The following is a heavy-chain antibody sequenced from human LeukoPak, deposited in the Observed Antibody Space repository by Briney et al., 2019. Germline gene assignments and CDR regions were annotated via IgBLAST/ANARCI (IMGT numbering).Heavy chain of an antibody. D-gene: IGHD2-15*01. CDR1: GGSISSYY. Sequence: SETLSLTCTVSGGSISSYYWSWIRQPPGQGLEWIGYIYYSGSTNYNPSLKSRVTMSVDTSKNQLSLKLSSVTAADTAVYYCARGLPLDYWGQGTLVTVSS. CDR2: IYYSGST. CDR3: ARGLPLDY. J-gene: IGHJ4*02. V-gene: IGHV4-59*01.